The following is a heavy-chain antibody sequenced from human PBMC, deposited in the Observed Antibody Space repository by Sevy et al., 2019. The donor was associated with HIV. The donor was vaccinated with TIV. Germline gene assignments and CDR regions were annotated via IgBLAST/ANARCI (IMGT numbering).Heavy chain of an antibody. CDR3: AKATDPDYDFWSGIDDHYYAMDV. D-gene: IGHD3-3*01. CDR2: ISWNSNSI. J-gene: IGHJ6*02. Sequence: GRSLRLSCAASGFTFDDYTMHWVRQVPGKGLEWVSGISWNSNSIGYADSVKGRVTISRDIAKKSRSLRMNSLRTEDSALYYCAKATDPDYDFWSGIDDHYYAMDVWGQGTTVTVSS. CDR1: GFTFDDYT. V-gene: IGHV3-9*01.